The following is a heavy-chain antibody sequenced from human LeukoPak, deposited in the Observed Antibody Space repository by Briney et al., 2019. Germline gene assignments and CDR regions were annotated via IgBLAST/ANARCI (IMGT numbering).Heavy chain of an antibody. Sequence: SETLSLTCTVSGGSISSYYWSWIRQPPGKGLEWIGYIYYSGSTNYNPSLKSRVTISVDTSKNQFSLKLSSVTAADTAVYYCARAEVGGYFDYWGQGTLVTVPS. J-gene: IGHJ4*02. CDR1: GGSISSYY. CDR3: ARAEVGGYFDY. V-gene: IGHV4-59*01. CDR2: IYYSGST. D-gene: IGHD2-15*01.